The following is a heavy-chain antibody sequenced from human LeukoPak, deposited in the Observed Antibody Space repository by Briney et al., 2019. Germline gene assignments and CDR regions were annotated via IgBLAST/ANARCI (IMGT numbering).Heavy chain of an antibody. V-gene: IGHV1-2*02. D-gene: IGHD3-3*01. CDR1: GYTFTGYY. CDR3: ARDLGLRFLEWSLDV. CDR2: INPNSGGT. Sequence: ASVKVSCKASGYTFTGYYMHWVRQAPGQGLEWMGWINPNSGGTNYAQKFQGRVTMTRDTSISTAYMELSRLRSDDTAVYYCARDLGLRFLEWSLDVCGQGTTVTVSS. J-gene: IGHJ6*02.